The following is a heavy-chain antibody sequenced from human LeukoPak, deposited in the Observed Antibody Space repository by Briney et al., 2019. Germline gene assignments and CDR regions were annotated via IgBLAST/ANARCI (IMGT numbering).Heavy chain of an antibody. D-gene: IGHD6-19*01. Sequence: GSLRLSCAASGFTFSSYGMHWVRQAPGKGLEWVAVIWYDGSNKYYADSVKGRFTISRDNSKNTLYLQMNSLRAEDTAVYYCARAHSSGWYGWFDPWGQGTLVTVSS. CDR3: ARAHSSGWYGWFDP. CDR2: IWYDGSNK. J-gene: IGHJ5*02. CDR1: GFTFSSYG. V-gene: IGHV3-33*01.